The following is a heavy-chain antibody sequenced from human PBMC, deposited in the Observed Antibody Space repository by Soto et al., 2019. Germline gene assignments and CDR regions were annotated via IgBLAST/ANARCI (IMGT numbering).Heavy chain of an antibody. Sequence: GGSLRLSCMGSGFTFRDYAISWFRQAPGKGLQWISFIRSNIYDGTTEYAASVKGRFTISRDDSKITAYLQMNSLRAEDTAVYYCARVAGILPGYWNYSPNNWFDPWGQGTLVTVSS. CDR1: GFTFRDYA. D-gene: IGHD1-7*01. J-gene: IGHJ5*02. V-gene: IGHV3-49*03. CDR3: ARVAGILPGYWNYSPNNWFDP. CDR2: IRSNIYDGTT.